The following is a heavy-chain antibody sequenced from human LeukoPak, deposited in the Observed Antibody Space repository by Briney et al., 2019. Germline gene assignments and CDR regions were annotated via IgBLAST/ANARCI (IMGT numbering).Heavy chain of an antibody. Sequence: GESLKISCKGSGYSFTSYWIGWVRQMPGKGLEWMGIIYPGDSDTRYSPSFQGQVTISADKSISTAYLQWSSLKASDTAMYYCARRSTSYGSGSKYYFDYWGRGTLVTVSS. J-gene: IGHJ4*02. CDR3: ARRSTSYGSGSKYYFDY. CDR1: GYSFTSYW. CDR2: IYPGDSDT. V-gene: IGHV5-51*01. D-gene: IGHD3-10*01.